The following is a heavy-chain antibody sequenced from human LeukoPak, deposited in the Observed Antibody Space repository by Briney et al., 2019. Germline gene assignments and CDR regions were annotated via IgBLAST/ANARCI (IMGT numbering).Heavy chain of an antibody. V-gene: IGHV4-4*09. Sequence: PETLSLTCTVSGGSISSYYWSWIRQPPGKGLEWIGYIYTSGSTNYNPSLKSRVTISVDTSKNQFSLKLSSVTAADTAVYYCARRASGSYSFDYWGQGTLVTVSS. CDR3: ARRASGSYSFDY. CDR1: GGSISSYY. J-gene: IGHJ4*02. D-gene: IGHD1-26*01. CDR2: IYTSGST.